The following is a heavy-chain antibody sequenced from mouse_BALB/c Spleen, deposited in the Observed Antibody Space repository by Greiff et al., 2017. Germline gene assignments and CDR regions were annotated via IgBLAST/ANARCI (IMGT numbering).Heavy chain of an antibody. CDR3: TLLRLGWFAY. Sequence: EVKVEESGGGLVQPGGSMKLSCVASGFTFSNYWMNWVRQSPEKGLEWVAEIRLKSNNYATHYAESVKGRFTISRDDSKSSVYLQMNNLRAEDTGIYYCTLLRLGWFAYWGQGTLVTVSA. CDR1: GFTFSNYW. D-gene: IGHD1-2*01. CDR2: IRLKSNNYAT. J-gene: IGHJ3*01. V-gene: IGHV6-6*02.